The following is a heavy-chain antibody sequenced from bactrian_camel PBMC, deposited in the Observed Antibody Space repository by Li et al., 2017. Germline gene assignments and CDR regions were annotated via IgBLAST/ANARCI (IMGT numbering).Heavy chain of an antibody. D-gene: IGHD2*01. CDR2: VYGGTGTT. CDR1: GFTFSMYW. J-gene: IGHJ4*01. Sequence: QLVESGGDLVQPGGSLTLSCTASGFTFSMYWMYWVRQAPGKGVEWDSSVYGGTGTTYYGDSVRGRFTVSRDNTKNMVYLQMDSLKPEDTAVYYCVRDFGNYGGYWAFAYWPRGPRSPSP. V-gene: IGHV3S25*01.